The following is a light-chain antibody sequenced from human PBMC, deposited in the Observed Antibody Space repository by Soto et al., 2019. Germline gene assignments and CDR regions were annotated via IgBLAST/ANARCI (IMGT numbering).Light chain of an antibody. CDR3: QQRNIWPPVT. Sequence: EIVLTQSPATLSLAPGDRATLSCRASPSVTNYLAWYQQKPGQPPRLLIYGAFNRAAGIPARFSGSGSGTDFTLTISSLEPEDSAVYYCQQRNIWPPVTFGQGTRLEI. J-gene: IGKJ5*01. CDR1: PSVTNY. V-gene: IGKV3-11*01. CDR2: GAF.